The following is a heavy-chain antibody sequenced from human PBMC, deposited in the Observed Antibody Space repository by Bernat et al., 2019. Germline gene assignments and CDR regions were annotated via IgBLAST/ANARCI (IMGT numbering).Heavy chain of an antibody. CDR3: ARSGTSGYYSY. CDR2: IYYSGST. Sequence: QVQLQESGPGLVKPSETLSLTCTVSGGSISSYYWSWIRQPPGKGLEWIGYIYYSGSTNYNPSLKSRVTISVDTSKNQFSLKLSSVTAADTAVYYCARSGTSGYYSYWGQGTLVTGSS. CDR1: GGSISSYY. D-gene: IGHD3-22*01. J-gene: IGHJ4*02. V-gene: IGHV4-59*08.